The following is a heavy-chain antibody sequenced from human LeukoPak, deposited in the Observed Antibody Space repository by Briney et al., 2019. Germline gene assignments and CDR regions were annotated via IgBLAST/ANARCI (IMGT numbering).Heavy chain of an antibody. Sequence: GGSLRLSCAASGFTFSSYAMSWVRQAPGKGLEWVLSISSSSSYIYYADSVKGRFTISRDNAKNSLYLQMNSLRAEDTAVYYCASDPRVGRGAFDIWGQGTMVTVSS. CDR3: ASDPRVGRGAFDI. J-gene: IGHJ3*02. CDR1: GFTFSSYA. V-gene: IGHV3-21*01. D-gene: IGHD1-26*01. CDR2: ISSSSSYI.